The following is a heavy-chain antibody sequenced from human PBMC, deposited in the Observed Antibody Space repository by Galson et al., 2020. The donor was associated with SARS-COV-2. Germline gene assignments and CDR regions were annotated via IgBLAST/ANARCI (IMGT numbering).Heavy chain of an antibody. CDR3: ARDGYSGYVGHDGMDV. V-gene: IGHV4-4*02. CDR2: IYHSGRI. Sequence: SETLSLTCAVYGGSISSYNWWSWLRQPPGKGLEWIADIYHSGRINYNPPLKSRVTVAMDTSKNQFSLKLGSVTAADTAVYYCARDGYSGYVGHDGMDVWGQGTMVTVSS. D-gene: IGHD5-12*01. J-gene: IGHJ6*02. CDR1: GGSISSYNW.